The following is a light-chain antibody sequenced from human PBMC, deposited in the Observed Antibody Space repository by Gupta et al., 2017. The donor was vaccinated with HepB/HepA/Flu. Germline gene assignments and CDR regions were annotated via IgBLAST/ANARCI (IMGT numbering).Light chain of an antibody. CDR1: NL. V-gene: IGLV2-23*03. Sequence: NLVSWYQQYPGEVPRLLIYEGSKRPSGVSNRFSGFESAYTASLTISGLQAEDEADYYCCSYAGDTIFDVVFGGGTKLTVL. CDR2: EGS. J-gene: IGLJ2*01. CDR3: CSYAGDTIFDVV.